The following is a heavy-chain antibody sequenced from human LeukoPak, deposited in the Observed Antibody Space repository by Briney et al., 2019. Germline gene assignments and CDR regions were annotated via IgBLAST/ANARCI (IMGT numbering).Heavy chain of an antibody. D-gene: IGHD3-3*01. Sequence: ASVKVSCKASGYTFTSYYMHWVRQAPGQGLEWMGIINPSGGSTSYAQKFQGRVTMTRDTSTSTVYMELSSLRSEDTAVYYCARDLPTYHDFWSGYYSAMVSGAFDYWGQGTLVTVSS. J-gene: IGHJ4*02. CDR3: ARDLPTYHDFWSGYYSAMVSGAFDY. CDR1: GYTFTSYY. V-gene: IGHV1-46*01. CDR2: INPSGGST.